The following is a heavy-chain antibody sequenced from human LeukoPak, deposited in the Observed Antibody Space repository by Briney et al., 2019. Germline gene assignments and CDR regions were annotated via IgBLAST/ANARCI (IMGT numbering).Heavy chain of an antibody. CDR1: GFTLSDYY. D-gene: IGHD4-23*01. CDR3: AGDFSQSRNSDY. J-gene: IGHJ4*02. Sequence: PGGSLRLSCAASGFTLSDYYMSWIRQAPGKGLEWVSSITGSSNFMSYADSVKGRFTISRDNARNSLYLQMNSLRAEDTAVYYCAGDFSQSRNSDYWGQGTLVTVSS. CDR2: ITGSSNFM. V-gene: IGHV3-11*06.